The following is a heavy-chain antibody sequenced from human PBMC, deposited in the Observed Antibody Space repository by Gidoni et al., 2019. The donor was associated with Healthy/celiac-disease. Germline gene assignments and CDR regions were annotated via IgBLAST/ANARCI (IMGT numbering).Heavy chain of an antibody. J-gene: IGHJ3*02. D-gene: IGHD1-26*01. V-gene: IGHV3-21*01. CDR1: GFTFSSYS. Sequence: EVQLVESGGGLVKPGGSLRLSCAASGFTFSSYSMNWVRQAPGKGLEWVSSISSSSSYIYYADSVKCRFTISRDNAKNSLYLQMNSLRAEDTAVYYCARDRKANAFDIWGQGTMVTVSS. CDR3: ARDRKANAFDI. CDR2: ISSSSSYI.